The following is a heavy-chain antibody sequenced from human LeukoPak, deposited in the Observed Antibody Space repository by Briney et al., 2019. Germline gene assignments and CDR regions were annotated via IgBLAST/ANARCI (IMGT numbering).Heavy chain of an antibody. CDR1: GITFSCHA. V-gene: IGHV3-23*01. CDR3: AKGGAATMRDGYNYYYYYMEV. D-gene: IGHD5-24*01. J-gene: IGHJ6*03. Sequence: GGSLRLSCAASGITFSCHAMSWVRQAPGKGLEWVPLISGSGGHTYYGDSVKGRFTISRDNSTNRLYLQMNSLRPEDTAVYYCAKGGAATMRDGYNYYYYYMEVWGRGTTVTVSS. CDR2: ISGSGGHT.